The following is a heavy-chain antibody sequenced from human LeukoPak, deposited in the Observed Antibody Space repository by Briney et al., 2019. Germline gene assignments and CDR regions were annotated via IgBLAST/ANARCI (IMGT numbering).Heavy chain of an antibody. CDR2: ISSSSSYI. J-gene: IGHJ3*02. CDR1: GFTFSSYS. CDR3: ARIAVAGTYAFDI. Sequence: PGGSLRLSCAASGFTFSSYSMNWVRQAPGKGLEWVSSISSSSSYIYYADSVKGRFTISRDNAKNSLYPQMNSLRAEDTAVYYCARIAVAGTYAFDIWGQGTMVTVSS. D-gene: IGHD6-19*01. V-gene: IGHV3-21*01.